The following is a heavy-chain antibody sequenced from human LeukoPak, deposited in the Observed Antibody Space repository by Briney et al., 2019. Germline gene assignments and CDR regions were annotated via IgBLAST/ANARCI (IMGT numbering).Heavy chain of an antibody. J-gene: IGHJ6*03. V-gene: IGHV4-34*01. Sequence: SETLSLTCAVYGGSFSGYYWSWIRQPPGKGLEWIGEINHSGSTDYNPSLKSRVTISVDTSKNQFSLKLSSVTAADTAVYYCARLVQHRGNYYYYYMDVWGKGTTVTISS. CDR1: GGSFSGYY. D-gene: IGHD3-16*01. CDR2: INHSGST. CDR3: ARLVQHRGNYYYYYMDV.